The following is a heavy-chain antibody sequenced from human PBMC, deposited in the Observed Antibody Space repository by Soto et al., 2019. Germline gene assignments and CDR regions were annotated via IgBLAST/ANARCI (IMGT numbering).Heavy chain of an antibody. CDR3: ARGREYSYALPYYYYGMDV. J-gene: IGHJ6*02. Sequence: QVQLVESGGGLVKPGGSLRLSCAASGFTFSDYYMSWIRQAPGKGLEWVSYISSSGSTIYHADSVKGRFTISRDNAKNSLYLQMNSVRAEDTAVYYCARGREYSYALPYYYYGMDVWGQGTTVTVSS. CDR2: ISSSGSTI. CDR1: GFTFSDYY. D-gene: IGHD5-18*01. V-gene: IGHV3-11*01.